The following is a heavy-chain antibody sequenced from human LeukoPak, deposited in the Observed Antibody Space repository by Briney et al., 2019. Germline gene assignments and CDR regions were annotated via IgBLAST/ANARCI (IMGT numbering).Heavy chain of an antibody. Sequence: GGSLRLSCAASGFTFSSYSMNWVRQAPGKGLEWVSYISSSSSTIYYADSVKGRFTISRDNSKKTLYLQMNSLRAEDTAVYYCARDANVYDILTGSYTAFFDYWGQGTLVTVSS. V-gene: IGHV3-48*01. CDR1: GFTFSSYS. CDR3: ARDANVYDILTGSYTAFFDY. D-gene: IGHD3-9*01. J-gene: IGHJ4*02. CDR2: ISSSSSTI.